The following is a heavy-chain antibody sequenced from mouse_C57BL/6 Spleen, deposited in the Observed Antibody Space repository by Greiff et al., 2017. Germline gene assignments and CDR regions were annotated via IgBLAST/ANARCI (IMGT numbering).Heavy chain of an antibody. CDR2: IDPENGDT. CDR3: NYYGSSYDAMDY. CDR1: GFNIKDDY. V-gene: IGHV14-4*01. J-gene: IGHJ4*01. D-gene: IGHD1-1*01. Sequence: DVQLQQSGAELVRPGASVKLSCTASGFNIKDDYMHWVKQRPEQGLEWIGWIDPENGDTEYASKFQGKATITADTSSNTAYLQLSSLTSEDTAVYYCNYYGSSYDAMDYWGQGTSGTVSS.